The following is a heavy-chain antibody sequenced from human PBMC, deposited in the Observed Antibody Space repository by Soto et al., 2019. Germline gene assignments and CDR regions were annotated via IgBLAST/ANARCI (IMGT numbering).Heavy chain of an antibody. CDR3: ARDNDLPQLGGNYYYILNV. D-gene: IGHD1-1*01. CDR1: GGTFRNSA. Sequence: QVQLEQPGAAVKKPGFSVKVSCQASGGTFRNSAISWVRQAPGQGLEWMGGIMPIFRTPDYAQKFQGRGTITADESTTTAYMELSGLRSDDTYVYYCARDNDLPQLGGNYYYILNVWGHGTTVTVSS. CDR2: IMPIFRTP. V-gene: IGHV1-69*12. J-gene: IGHJ6*02.